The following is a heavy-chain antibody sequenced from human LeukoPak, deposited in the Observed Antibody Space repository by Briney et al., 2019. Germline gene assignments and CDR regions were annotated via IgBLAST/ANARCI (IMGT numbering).Heavy chain of an antibody. Sequence: GGSLRLSCAASGFTFSSYAMSWVRQAPGKGLEWVSAISGSGGTTYYADSVMGRFTISRDNSNNTLYLQMSGLRADDTAAYYCAKAGVFPPYYYYYYMDVWGKGTTVTVSS. CDR1: GFTFSSYA. CDR2: ISGSGGTT. J-gene: IGHJ6*03. CDR3: AKAGVFPPYYYYYYMDV. D-gene: IGHD3-10*01. V-gene: IGHV3-23*01.